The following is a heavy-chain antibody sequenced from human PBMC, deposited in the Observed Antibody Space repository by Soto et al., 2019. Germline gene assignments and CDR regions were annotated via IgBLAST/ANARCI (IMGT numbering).Heavy chain of an antibody. CDR3: ARGGDYYDSSGYYENWFDP. D-gene: IGHD3-22*01. J-gene: IGHJ5*02. CDR1: GGTFSSYA. Sequence: ASVKVSCKASGGTFSSYAISLVRQAPGQGLEWMGRIIPILGIANYAQKFQGRVTITADKSTSTAYMELSSLRSEDTAVYYCARGGDYYDSSGYYENWFDPWGQGTLVTVSS. V-gene: IGHV1-69*04. CDR2: IIPILGIA.